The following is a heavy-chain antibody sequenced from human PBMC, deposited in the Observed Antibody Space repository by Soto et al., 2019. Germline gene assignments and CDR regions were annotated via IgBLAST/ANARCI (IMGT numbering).Heavy chain of an antibody. CDR1: GFTFSSYW. CDR3: ARGGPRKAFDY. Sequence: GGSLRLSCAASGFTFSSYWMHWVRQAPGKGLVWVSRINSDGSSTSYADSVKGRFTISRDNAKNTLYLQMNSLRAEDTAVYYCARGGPRKAFDYWGQGTLVTVSS. CDR2: INSDGSST. J-gene: IGHJ4*02. V-gene: IGHV3-74*01.